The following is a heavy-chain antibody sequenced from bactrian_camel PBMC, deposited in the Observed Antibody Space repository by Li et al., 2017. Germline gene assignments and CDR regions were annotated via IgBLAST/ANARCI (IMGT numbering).Heavy chain of an antibody. D-gene: IGHD4*01. Sequence: QLVESGGGLVQPGGSLRLSCTSRFTVSSVYMTWVRQAPGKGLDWVSTIYTGDGRTKSADSVKGRFTMSRDNAKNMLYLQMNNLQTEDTAVYYCAAEYRDYAYNYWGQGTQVTVS. V-gene: IGHV3S28*01. CDR3: AAEYRDYAYNY. J-gene: IGHJ4*01. CDR2: IYTGDGRT. CDR1: RFTVSSVY.